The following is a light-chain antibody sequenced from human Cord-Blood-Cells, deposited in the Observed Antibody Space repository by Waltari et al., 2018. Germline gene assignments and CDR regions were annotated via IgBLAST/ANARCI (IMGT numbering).Light chain of an antibody. Sequence: QSALTQPPSASGSPGQSVTISCTGTSSDVGGYTYVSWYQQHPGKAPKLMIYEVSKRPSGVPDRFSGSKSGNTASLTVSGLQAEDEADYYCSSYAGSNNYVLGTGTKVTVL. J-gene: IGLJ1*01. CDR1: SSDVGGYTY. CDR3: SSYAGSNNYV. CDR2: EVS. V-gene: IGLV2-8*01.